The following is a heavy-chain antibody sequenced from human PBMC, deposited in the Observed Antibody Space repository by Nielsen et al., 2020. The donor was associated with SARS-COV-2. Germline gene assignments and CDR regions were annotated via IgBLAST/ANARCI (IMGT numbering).Heavy chain of an antibody. CDR1: GFTFNNYA. Sequence: GGSLRLSCAASGFTFNNYAMQWVRQSPGKGLEWVSIISNDGSNKFYSDSVKGRYTVSRDNSRNTLYLQMNSLRVGDTAIYYCAREYFDTDGYSLYGMDVWGQGTTATVSS. V-gene: IGHV3-30-3*01. CDR2: ISNDGSNK. CDR3: AREYFDTDGYSLYGMDV. D-gene: IGHD3-22*01. J-gene: IGHJ6*02.